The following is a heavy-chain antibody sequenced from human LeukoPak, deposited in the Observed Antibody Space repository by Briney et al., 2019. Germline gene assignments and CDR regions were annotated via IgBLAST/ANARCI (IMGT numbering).Heavy chain of an antibody. Sequence: GGSLRLSCAASGFTFSDYYMYWIRQGPGKGLEWVSYISSSGSTIYYADSVKGRFTISRDNAKNSLYLQMNSLRAEDTAVYYCAKVIRGYSYDLYFDYWGQGTLVTVSS. V-gene: IGHV3-11*01. J-gene: IGHJ4*02. D-gene: IGHD5-18*01. CDR2: ISSSGSTI. CDR1: GFTFSDYY. CDR3: AKVIRGYSYDLYFDY.